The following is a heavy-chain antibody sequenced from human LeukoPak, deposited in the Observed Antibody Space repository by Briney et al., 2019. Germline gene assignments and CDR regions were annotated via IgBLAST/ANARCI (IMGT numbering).Heavy chain of an antibody. CDR2: ISITEGT. CDR1: GGSVNTYY. V-gene: IGHV4-4*07. D-gene: IGHD6-19*01. J-gene: IGHJ4*02. CDR3: ARLRRDINDWYADDC. Sequence: SETLSLTCSVSGGSVNTYYWSWIRQSAGKGLEWIGRISITEGTNYNPSLKSRVSMSVDASKNQVSLKLGSATAADTAVYYCARLRRDINDWYADDCWGQGTLVTVSS.